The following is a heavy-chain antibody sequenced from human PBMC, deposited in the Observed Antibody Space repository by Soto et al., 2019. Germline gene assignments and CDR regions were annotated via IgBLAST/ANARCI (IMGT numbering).Heavy chain of an antibody. Sequence: PSETLPLTCTVSGGSISSYYWSWIRQPPGKGLEWIGYIYYSGSTNYNPSLKSRVTISVDTSKNQISLKLSSVTAADTAVYYCARVYGDYEDFDYWGQGTLVTVSS. D-gene: IGHD4-17*01. CDR3: ARVYGDYEDFDY. J-gene: IGHJ4*02. CDR1: GGSISSYY. CDR2: IYYSGST. V-gene: IGHV4-59*01.